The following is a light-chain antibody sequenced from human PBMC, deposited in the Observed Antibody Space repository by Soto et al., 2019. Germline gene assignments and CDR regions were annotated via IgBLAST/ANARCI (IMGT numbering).Light chain of an antibody. V-gene: IGKV1-9*01. CDR2: AAS. CDR3: QQLNNYPYT. Sequence: IQLTQSPSSLSASVGDRVTIPCRASQGISSSLAWYQQRPGKAPKLLIYAASTLQSGVPSRFSGRGSGTDFTLTIISLQPEDFATYYCQQLNNYPYTFGQGTKLEIK. CDR1: QGISSS. J-gene: IGKJ2*01.